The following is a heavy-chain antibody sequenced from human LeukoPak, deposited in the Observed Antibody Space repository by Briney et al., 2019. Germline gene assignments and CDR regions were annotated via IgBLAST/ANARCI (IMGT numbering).Heavy chain of an antibody. CDR2: IYPSGST. D-gene: IGHD6-13*01. CDR3: ARDLPYSSSWHGAFDC. Sequence: ASETLSLTCTVSVDSISNYYWSWIRQPAGKGLEWIGRIYPSGSTNYNPSLKSRVTMSVDTSKNQFSLKLSSVTAADTAVYYCARDLPYSSSWHGAFDCCGQGTLVTVSS. V-gene: IGHV4-4*07. J-gene: IGHJ4*02. CDR1: VDSISNYY.